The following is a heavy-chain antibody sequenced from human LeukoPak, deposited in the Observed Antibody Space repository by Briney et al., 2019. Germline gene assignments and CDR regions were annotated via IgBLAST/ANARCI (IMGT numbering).Heavy chain of an antibody. D-gene: IGHD3-10*01. CDR3: ARFGYYGSGSYYTPPNPKYYYYMDV. V-gene: IGHV4-34*01. J-gene: IGHJ6*03. CDR1: GGSFSGYY. Sequence: PSETLSLTCAVYGGSFSGYYWSWIRQPPGKGLEWIGEINHSGSTNYNPSLKSRVTISVDTSKNQFSLKLSSVTAADTAVYYCARFGYYGSGSYYTPPNPKYYYYMDVWGEGTTVTVSS. CDR2: INHSGST.